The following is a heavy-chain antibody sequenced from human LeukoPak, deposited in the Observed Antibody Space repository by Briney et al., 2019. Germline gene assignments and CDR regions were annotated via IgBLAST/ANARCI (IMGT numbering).Heavy chain of an antibody. Sequence: GGSLRLSCAASGFTFSTYSMTWVRQAPGKGLEWVSSISGSQTYIFYADSVKGRFTISRDNAKSSLYLQMNSLRAEDTAVYYCARVADHYDSSGYCAWGSWGQGTLVTVSS. V-gene: IGHV3-21*01. D-gene: IGHD3-22*01. CDR2: ISGSQTYI. CDR1: GFTFSTYS. CDR3: ARVADHYDSSGYCAWGS. J-gene: IGHJ5*02.